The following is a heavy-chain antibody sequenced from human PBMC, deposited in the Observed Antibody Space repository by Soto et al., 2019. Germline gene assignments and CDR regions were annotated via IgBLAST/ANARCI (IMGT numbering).Heavy chain of an antibody. Sequence: QVQLVQSGAGVKKPGSSVKVSCKASGGTFSSYAISWVRQAPGQGLEWMGGIIPIFGTANYAQKFQGRVTITADESTSTAYMELSSLRSEDTAVYYCATYYYDSSGYYEYYFDYWGQGTLVTVSS. J-gene: IGHJ4*02. V-gene: IGHV1-69*01. CDR3: ATYYYDSSGYYEYYFDY. CDR2: IIPIFGTA. CDR1: GGTFSSYA. D-gene: IGHD3-22*01.